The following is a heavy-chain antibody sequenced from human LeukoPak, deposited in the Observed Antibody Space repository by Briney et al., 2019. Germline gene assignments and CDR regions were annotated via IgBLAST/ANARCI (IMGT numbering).Heavy chain of an antibody. CDR1: GFTFSSYW. J-gene: IGHJ4*02. CDR2: IKQDGSEK. Sequence: GGSLRLSCAASGFTFSSYWMSWVQAPGKGLEWVANIKQDGSEKYYVDSVKGRFTVSRDNAKNSLYLQMNSLRAEDTAVYYCARLTRQLSGSTNDYWGPGTLVTVSS. CDR3: ARLTRQLSGSTNDY. V-gene: IGHV3-7*01. D-gene: IGHD3-10*01.